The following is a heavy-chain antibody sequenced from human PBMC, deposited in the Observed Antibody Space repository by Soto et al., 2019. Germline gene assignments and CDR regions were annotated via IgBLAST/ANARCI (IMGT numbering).Heavy chain of an antibody. CDR2: ISPYNGNT. J-gene: IGHJ4*02. V-gene: IGHV1-18*01. Sequence: GASVKVSCKASGYVFNAYGINWVRQAPGQGLEWMGWISPYNGNTKYAQNFQGRVTMTTDTSTSTAYMELRSLRPDDAAVYYCARDLDGSGSYYTDYWGPGTLVTVSS. CDR1: GYVFNAYG. D-gene: IGHD3-10*01. CDR3: ARDLDGSGSYYTDY.